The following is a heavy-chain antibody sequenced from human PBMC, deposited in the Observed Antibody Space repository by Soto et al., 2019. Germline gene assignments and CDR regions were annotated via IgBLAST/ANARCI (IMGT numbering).Heavy chain of an antibody. CDR1: GFTFDDYT. Sequence: GGSLRLSCAASGFTFDDYTMHWVRQAPGKGLEWVSLISWDGGSTYYADSVKGRFTISRDNSKNSLYLQMNSLRTEDTALYYCAKDMNAGRRTFGVVIDYWGQGTLVTVSS. CDR3: AKDMNAGRRTFGVVIDY. J-gene: IGHJ4*02. V-gene: IGHV3-43*01. D-gene: IGHD3-3*01. CDR2: ISWDGGST.